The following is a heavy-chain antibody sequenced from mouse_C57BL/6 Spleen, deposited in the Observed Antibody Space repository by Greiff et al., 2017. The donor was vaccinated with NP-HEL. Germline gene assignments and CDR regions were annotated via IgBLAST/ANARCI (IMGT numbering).Heavy chain of an antibody. CDR3: ARGRYYGSSSFDY. D-gene: IGHD1-1*01. V-gene: IGHV1-61*01. J-gene: IGHJ2*01. CDR1: GYTFTSYW. Sequence: QVQLQQPGAELVRPGSSVKLSCKASGYTFTSYWMDWVKQRPGQGLEWIGNIYPSDSETHYNQKFKDKATLTVDKSSSTAYMELRSLTSEDSAVYYCARGRYYGSSSFDYWGQGTTLTVSS. CDR2: IYPSDSET.